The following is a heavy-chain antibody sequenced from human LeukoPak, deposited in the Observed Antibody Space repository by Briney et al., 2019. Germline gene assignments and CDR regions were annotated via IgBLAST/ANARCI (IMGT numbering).Heavy chain of an antibody. D-gene: IGHD2-8*02. CDR3: ATYRQVLLPFES. CDR2: MRGGAGLT. J-gene: IGHJ4*02. Sequence: GGSLRLSCVASGFTFSSYAMSWVRQAPGKGLEWVSAMRGGAGLTYYADSVKGRFTISRDNSKSTLSLQMNSLRAEDTAIYYCATYRQVLLPFESWGQGTLVTVSS. V-gene: IGHV3-23*01. CDR1: GFTFSSYA.